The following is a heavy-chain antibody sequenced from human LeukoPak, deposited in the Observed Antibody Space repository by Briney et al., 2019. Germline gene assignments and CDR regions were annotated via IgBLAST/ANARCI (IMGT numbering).Heavy chain of an antibody. V-gene: IGHV4-61*02. CDR2: IYTSGST. Sequence: SQTLSLTCTVSGGSISGGSYYWSWIRQPAGKGLEWIGRIYTSGSTNYNPSLKSRVTISVDTSKNQFSLKLSSVTAADTAVYYCASFSASYYYYYMDVWGKGTTVTVSS. CDR3: ASFSASYYYYYMDV. J-gene: IGHJ6*03. CDR1: GGSISGGSYY. D-gene: IGHD3-10*01.